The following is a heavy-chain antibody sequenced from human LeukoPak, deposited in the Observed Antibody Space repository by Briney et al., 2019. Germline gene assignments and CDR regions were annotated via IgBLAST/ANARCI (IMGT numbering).Heavy chain of an antibody. CDR2: IYTSGST. Sequence: GGSLRLSCAASGFTVSSNYMSWVRQAPGKGLEWVSVIYTSGSTYYADCVKGRFTISRDNSKNTVYLQMNSLTAEDTAVYYCARDLGVWADDAFDIWGQGTLVTVSS. D-gene: IGHD3-16*01. V-gene: IGHV3-53*01. CDR3: ARDLGVWADDAFDI. CDR1: GFTVSSNY. J-gene: IGHJ3*02.